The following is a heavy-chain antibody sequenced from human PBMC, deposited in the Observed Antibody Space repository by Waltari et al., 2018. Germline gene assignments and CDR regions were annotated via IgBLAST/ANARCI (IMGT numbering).Heavy chain of an antibody. CDR2: IYHSGST. CDR1: GYSISSGYY. J-gene: IGHJ2*01. D-gene: IGHD2-21*01. CDR3: AACGGDCYYPLRYFDL. V-gene: IGHV4-38-2*01. Sequence: QVQLQESGPGLVKPSETLSLTCAVSGYSISSGYYWGWIRQPPGKGLEWIGSIYHSGSTYYSPSLKSRVTISVDTSKNQFSLKLSSVTAADTAVYYCAACGGDCYYPLRYFDLWGRGTLVTVSS.